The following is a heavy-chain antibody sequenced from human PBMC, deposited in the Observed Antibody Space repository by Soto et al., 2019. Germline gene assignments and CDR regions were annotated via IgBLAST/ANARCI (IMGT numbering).Heavy chain of an antibody. J-gene: IGHJ6*02. Sequence: PGGSLRLSCAASGFTFSNAWMSWVRQAPGKGLEWVGRIKSKTDGGTTDYAAPVKGRFTISRDDSKNTLYLQMNSLKTEDTAVYYCTTEPQCGGDYYLGDDYYYGMDVWGQGTTVTVSS. V-gene: IGHV3-15*01. CDR1: GFTFSNAW. CDR3: TTEPQCGGDYYLGDDYYYGMDV. CDR2: IKSKTDGGTT. D-gene: IGHD2-21*02.